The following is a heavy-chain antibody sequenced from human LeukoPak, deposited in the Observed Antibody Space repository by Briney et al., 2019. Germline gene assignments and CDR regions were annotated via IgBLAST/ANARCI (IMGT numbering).Heavy chain of an antibody. J-gene: IGHJ3*02. CDR2: INTNTGNP. CDR1: GYTFTSYA. Sequence: ASVKVSCKASGYTFTSYAMNWVRQAPGQGLEWMGWINTNTGNPTYAQGFTGRFVFSLDTSVSTAYLQISSLKAEDTAVYYCARVPPEWEPLLDDAFDIWGQGTMVTVSS. D-gene: IGHD1-26*01. V-gene: IGHV7-4-1*02. CDR3: ARVPPEWEPLLDDAFDI.